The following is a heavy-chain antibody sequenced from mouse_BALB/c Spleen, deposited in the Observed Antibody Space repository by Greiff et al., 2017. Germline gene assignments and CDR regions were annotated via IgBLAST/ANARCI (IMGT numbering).Heavy chain of an antibody. Sequence: QVHVKQSGPDLVAPSQSLSITCTVSGFSLTSYGVHWVRQPPGKGLEWLVVIWSDGSTTYNSALKSRLSISKDNSKSQVFLKMNSLQTDDTAMYYCARHRYDDVYAMDYWGQGTSVTVSS. CDR1: GFSLTSYG. J-gene: IGHJ4*01. CDR3: ARHRYDDVYAMDY. D-gene: IGHD2-14*01. V-gene: IGHV2-6-2*01. CDR2: IWSDGST.